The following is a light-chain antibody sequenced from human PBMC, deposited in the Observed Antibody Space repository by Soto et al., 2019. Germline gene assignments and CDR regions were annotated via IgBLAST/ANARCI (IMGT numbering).Light chain of an antibody. Sequence: DIVMTQSPLYLSVTPGEPASISCRSSQSLIHNNGNNYLDWYLQKPGQSPQLLIYLASVRASGVPERFSGSGSGTDFTLTISSVEAEDVGVYYCMQALQAVTFGGGTKVEIK. J-gene: IGKJ4*01. CDR2: LAS. CDR1: QSLIHNNGNNY. CDR3: MQALQAVT. V-gene: IGKV2-28*01.